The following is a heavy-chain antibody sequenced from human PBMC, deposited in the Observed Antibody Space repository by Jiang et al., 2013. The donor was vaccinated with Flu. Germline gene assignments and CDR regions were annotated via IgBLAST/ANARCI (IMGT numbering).Heavy chain of an antibody. CDR2: ISAYNGNT. Sequence: QSGAEVKKPGSSVKVSCKASGGTFSSYAISWVRQAPGQGLEWMGWISAYNGNTNYAQKLQGRVTMTTDTSTSTAYMELRSLRSDDTAVYYCARAFLYYGGNSNYYYGMDVWGQGTTVTVSS. D-gene: IGHD4-23*01. CDR3: ARAFLYYGGNSNYYYGMDV. V-gene: IGHV1-18*01. J-gene: IGHJ6*02. CDR1: GGTFSSYA.